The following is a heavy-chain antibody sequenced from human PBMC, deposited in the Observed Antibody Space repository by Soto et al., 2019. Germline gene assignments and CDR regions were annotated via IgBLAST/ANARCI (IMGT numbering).Heavy chain of an antibody. J-gene: IGHJ4*02. CDR3: AKDRDDYRNYVFDY. V-gene: IGHV3-23*01. Sequence: EVQLLESGGGLVQPGGSLRLSCAASGFTFTNYAMTWVRQAPGKVLEWVSISSGSGSGGSTNYAYSVKGRFTISRDNSKNTLYLQMNSLRVDDTAVYYCAKDRDDYRNYVFDYWGQGPLVTGSS. CDR2: SSGSGSGGST. CDR1: GFTFTNYA. D-gene: IGHD4-4*01.